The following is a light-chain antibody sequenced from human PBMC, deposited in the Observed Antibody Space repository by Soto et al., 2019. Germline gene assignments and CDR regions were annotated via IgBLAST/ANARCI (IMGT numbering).Light chain of an antibody. J-gene: IGLJ2*01. CDR2: DVG. CDR3: SSYTSSGTLRV. Sequence: QSVLTQPASVSGSLGQSITISCTGTNSDIGDYNYVSWYQQHPGKAPKLMIYDVGNRPSGVSNRFSGSKSGNTASLTISGLQAEDEADYYCSSYTSSGTLRVFGGGTKLTVL. CDR1: NSDIGDYNY. V-gene: IGLV2-14*01.